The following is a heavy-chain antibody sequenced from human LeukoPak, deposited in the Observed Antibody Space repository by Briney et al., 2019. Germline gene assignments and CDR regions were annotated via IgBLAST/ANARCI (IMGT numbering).Heavy chain of an antibody. CDR3: AAERHDYGDYVSNYYYYGMDV. CDR2: FDPEDGET. CDR1: GYTLTELS. D-gene: IGHD4-17*01. V-gene: IGHV1-24*01. J-gene: IGHJ6*02. Sequence: GASVKVSCKVSGYTLTELSMHWVRQAPGKGLEWMGGFDPEDGETIYAQKFQGRVTMTRNTSISTAYMELSSLRSEDTAVYYCAAERHDYGDYVSNYYYYGMDVWGQGTTVTVSS.